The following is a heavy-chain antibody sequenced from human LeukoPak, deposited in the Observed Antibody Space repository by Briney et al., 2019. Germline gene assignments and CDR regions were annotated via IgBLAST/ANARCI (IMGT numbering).Heavy chain of an antibody. CDR2: IVPIFDTA. CDR3: ARDGGHYDSSGYVLDY. J-gene: IGHJ4*02. V-gene: IGHV1-69*01. CDR1: VCTFSSNA. Sequence: SVNVSCKASVCTFSSNAISWVRQAPAQGLECMGGIVPIFDTANYAQKFQGRFTITSDESASTAYIERSRLRSEDTAVYYRARDGGHYDSSGYVLDYWGQGTLVTVSS. D-gene: IGHD3-22*01.